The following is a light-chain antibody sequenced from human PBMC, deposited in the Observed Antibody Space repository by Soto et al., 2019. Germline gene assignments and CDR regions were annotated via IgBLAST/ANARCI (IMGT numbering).Light chain of an antibody. Sequence: DIQMTQSPSSLSASVGDRVTITCRASPDISNYLAWYQQKPGKVPKLLIYDASTLQSGVPSRFSGGGSGADFNLTISSLQPEDVATYYCQKYNSAPWTFGKGTKVEIK. CDR2: DAS. CDR1: PDISNY. V-gene: IGKV1-27*01. CDR3: QKYNSAPWT. J-gene: IGKJ1*01.